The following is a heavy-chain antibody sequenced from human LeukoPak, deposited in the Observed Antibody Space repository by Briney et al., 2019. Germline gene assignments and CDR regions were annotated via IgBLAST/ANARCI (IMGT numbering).Heavy chain of an antibody. D-gene: IGHD2-2*01. V-gene: IGHV3-74*01. Sequence: GGPLRLSCAVSGFTLSSYWMHWVRQAPGKGLVWVSRIDSDGSTTDYADSVKGRFTISRDNANNTLYLQMNSLRAEDAGVYYCARGLTLLGYCSSTSCLMNYWGQGTLVTVSS. CDR3: ARGLTLLGYCSSTSCLMNY. CDR2: IDSDGSTT. J-gene: IGHJ4*02. CDR1: GFTLSSYW.